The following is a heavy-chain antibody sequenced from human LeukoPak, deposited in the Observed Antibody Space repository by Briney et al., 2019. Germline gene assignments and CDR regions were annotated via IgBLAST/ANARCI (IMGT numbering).Heavy chain of an antibody. Sequence: PGGSLRLSCAASGFTFSSYAMSWVRQAPGKGLEWVSAISGSGGSSYYADSVKGRFAISRDNSKNTLYLQMNSLRADDTAIYYCAKRPNGSPLGAAFDTWGQGTMVTVSS. CDR2: ISGSGGSS. D-gene: IGHD1-26*01. CDR1: GFTFSSYA. J-gene: IGHJ3*02. CDR3: AKRPNGSPLGAAFDT. V-gene: IGHV3-23*01.